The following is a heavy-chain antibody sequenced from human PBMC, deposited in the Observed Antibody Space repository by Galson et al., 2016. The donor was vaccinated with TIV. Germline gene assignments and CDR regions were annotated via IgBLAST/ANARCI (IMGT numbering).Heavy chain of an antibody. CDR2: MNPNSGNT. D-gene: IGHD4-17*01. J-gene: IGHJ4*02. CDR1: GYTFTSYD. V-gene: IGHV1-8*02. CDR3: ARSGDYGDY. Sequence: SVKVSCKASGYTFTSYDINWVRQATGQGLEWMGWMNPNSGNTGYAQKFRGRATMTRNTSVRTAYMELSSLRSENTAVYYWARSGDYGDYWGQGTLVTVSS.